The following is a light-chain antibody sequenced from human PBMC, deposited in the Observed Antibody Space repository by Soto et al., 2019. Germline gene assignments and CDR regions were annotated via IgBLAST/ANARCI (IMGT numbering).Light chain of an antibody. Sequence: EIVMTQSPATLSVSPGERATLSCRASQSVSSNLAWYEPKPGQAPSLLIYGASTRPTGIPARFSGSGSGTEFTLTIRSLQSADFAVNCCPQYNSGGLWTFGQWTKVEI. V-gene: IGKV3-15*01. J-gene: IGKJ1*01. CDR3: PQYNSGGLWT. CDR2: GAS. CDR1: QSVSSN.